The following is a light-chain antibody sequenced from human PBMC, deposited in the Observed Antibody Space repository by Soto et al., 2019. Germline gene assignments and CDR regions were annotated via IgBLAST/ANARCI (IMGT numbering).Light chain of an antibody. J-gene: IGLJ1*01. Sequence: QSALIQPRSVSASLGQSVTISCTGSLSDVAVYEYVSWYQQQPDKAPKLMIYDVNKRAPGVPDRFSGSKSGNAASLIISGLQVADEADYYCCIYATKYIFGTGTKLTVL. CDR1: LSDVAVYEY. CDR3: CIYATKYI. V-gene: IGLV2-11*01. CDR2: DVN.